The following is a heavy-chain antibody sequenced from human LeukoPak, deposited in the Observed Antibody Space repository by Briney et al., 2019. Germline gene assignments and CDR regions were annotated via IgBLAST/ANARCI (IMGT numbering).Heavy chain of an antibody. V-gene: IGHV3-23*01. CDR3: XXXXXXDXXXXXXXX. CDR2: ISGSGGST. J-gene: IGHJ1*01. CDR1: GFTFSSYA. Sequence: GGSLRLSCAASGFTFSSYAMSWVRQAPGKGLEWVSAISGSGGSTYYADSVKGRFTISRDNSKNTLHLQMNSLRAEDTAVYYCXXXXXXDXXXXXXXXWGQGTLVXVS.